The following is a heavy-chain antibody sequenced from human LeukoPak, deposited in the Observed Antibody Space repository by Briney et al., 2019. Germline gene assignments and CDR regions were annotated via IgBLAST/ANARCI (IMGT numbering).Heavy chain of an antibody. J-gene: IGHJ5*02. CDR2: IIPIFGTA. CDR3: ARILGPDWFDP. V-gene: IGHV1-69*06. CDR1: GGTFSSYV. D-gene: IGHD7-27*01. Sequence: SVKVSCKASGGTFSSYVISWVRQAPGQGLEWMGGIIPIFGTANYAQKFQGGVTITADKSTSTAYMELSSLRSEDTAVYYCARILGPDWFDPWGQGTLVTVSS.